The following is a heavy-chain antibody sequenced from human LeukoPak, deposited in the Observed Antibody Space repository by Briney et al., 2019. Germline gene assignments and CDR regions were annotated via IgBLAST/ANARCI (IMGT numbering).Heavy chain of an antibody. D-gene: IGHD3-3*01. J-gene: IGHJ4*02. CDR3: AISLLWSGYY. V-gene: IGHV4-34*01. Sequence: SETLSLTCAVYGGSFSGYYWSWIRQPPGKGLEWIGEINHGGSTNYNPPLKSRVTISVDTSKNQFSLKLSSVTAADTAVYYCAISLLWSGYYWGQGTLVTVSS. CDR2: INHGGST. CDR1: GGSFSGYY.